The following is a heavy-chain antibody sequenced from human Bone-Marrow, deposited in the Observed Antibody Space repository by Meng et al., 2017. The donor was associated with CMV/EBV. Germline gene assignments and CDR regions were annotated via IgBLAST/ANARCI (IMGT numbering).Heavy chain of an antibody. CDR1: GGSISSSSYY. J-gene: IGHJ5*02. Sequence: GSLRLSCTVSGGSISSSSYYWGWIRQPPGKGLEWIGSIYYSGSTYYNPSLKSRVTISVDTSKNQFSLKLSSVTAADTAVYYCARGNSGYDSGNWFDPWGQGTRVTVSS. CDR2: IYYSGST. V-gene: IGHV4-39*07. D-gene: IGHD5-12*01. CDR3: ARGNSGYDSGNWFDP.